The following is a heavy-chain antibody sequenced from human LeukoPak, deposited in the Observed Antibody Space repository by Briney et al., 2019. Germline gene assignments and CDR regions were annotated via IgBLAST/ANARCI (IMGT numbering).Heavy chain of an antibody. D-gene: IGHD5-24*01. CDR3: ARVEMAIYYYYYYGMDV. CDR1: GYTFTRYG. CDR2: ISAYNGNT. V-gene: IGHV1-18*01. Sequence: ASVKVSCKASGYTFTRYGISWVRQAPGQGLEWMGWISAYNGNTNYAQKLQGRVTMTTDTSTSTAYMELRSLRSDDTAVYYCARVEMAIYYYYYYGMDVWGQGTTVTVSS. J-gene: IGHJ6*02.